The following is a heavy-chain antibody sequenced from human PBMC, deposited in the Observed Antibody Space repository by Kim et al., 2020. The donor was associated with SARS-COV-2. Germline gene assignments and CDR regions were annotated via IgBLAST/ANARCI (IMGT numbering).Heavy chain of an antibody. D-gene: IGHD3-10*01. CDR1: GGSISSYY. J-gene: IGHJ4*02. V-gene: IGHV4-59*13. CDR2: IYYSGST. CDR3: ARSRHSAIWFGELLSY. Sequence: SETLSLTCTVSGGSISSYYWSWIRQPPGKGLEWIGYIYYSGSTNYNPSLKSRVTISVDTSKNQFSLKLSSVTAADTDGYYCARSRHSAIWFGELLSYWGQGTLVTVSS.